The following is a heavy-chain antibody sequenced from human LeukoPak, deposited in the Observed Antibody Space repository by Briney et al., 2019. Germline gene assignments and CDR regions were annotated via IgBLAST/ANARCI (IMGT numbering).Heavy chain of an antibody. CDR3: ARYGNGAWLAHYSFDI. J-gene: IGHJ3*02. CDR2: ISWSSGII. V-gene: IGHV3-9*01. Sequence: GGSLRLSCAASGFIFDDHGMHWVRQAPGKGLGWVSGISWSSGIIGYADSVKGRFAISRDNAKNSLYLQMNSLRAEDTAVYYCARYGNGAWLAHYSFDIWGQGTMVTVSS. D-gene: IGHD6-19*01. CDR1: GFIFDDHG.